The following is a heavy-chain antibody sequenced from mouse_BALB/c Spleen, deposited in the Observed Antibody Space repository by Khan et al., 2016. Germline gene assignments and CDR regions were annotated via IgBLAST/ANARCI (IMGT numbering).Heavy chain of an antibody. CDR1: GFTFSSYA. CDR2: ISSVGSR. V-gene: IGHV5-6-5*01. J-gene: IGHJ2*01. Sequence: EVELVESGGGLVKPGGSLKLSCAASGFTFSSYAMSWVRQTPEKRLEWVASISSVGSRFYPDILKDRFTISRDNARNILYLQMSSLRAEDTARYFCATKVYYVDDWGQGTTLTVST. CDR3: ATKVYYVDD.